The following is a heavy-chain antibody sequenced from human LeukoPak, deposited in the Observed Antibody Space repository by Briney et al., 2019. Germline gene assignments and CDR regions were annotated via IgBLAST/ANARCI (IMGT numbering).Heavy chain of an antibody. CDR1: GFTFSNAW. CDR2: IKSKTDGGTT. V-gene: IGHV3-15*01. Sequence: PGGSLRLSCAASGFTFSNAWMSWVRQAPGKGLEWVGRIKSKTDGGTTDYAAPVKGGFTISRDDSKNTLYLQMNSLKTEDTAVYYCTTGYDSKYFQHWGQGTLVTVSS. D-gene: IGHD3-22*01. CDR3: TTGYDSKYFQH. J-gene: IGHJ1*01.